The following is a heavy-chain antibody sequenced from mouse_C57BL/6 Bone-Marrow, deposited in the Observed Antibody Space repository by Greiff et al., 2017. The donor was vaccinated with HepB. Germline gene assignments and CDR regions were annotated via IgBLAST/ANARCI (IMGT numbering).Heavy chain of an antibody. CDR3: ARDGYYYGPYYFDY. CDR1: GFTFSSYA. Sequence: EVQLVESGGGLVKPGGSLKLSCAASGFTFSSYAMSWVRQTPEKRLEWVATISDGGSYTYYPDNVKGRFTISRDNAKNNLYLQMSHLKSEDTAMYYCARDGYYYGPYYFDYWGQGTTLTVSS. D-gene: IGHD1-1*01. J-gene: IGHJ2*01. V-gene: IGHV5-4*01. CDR2: ISDGGSYT.